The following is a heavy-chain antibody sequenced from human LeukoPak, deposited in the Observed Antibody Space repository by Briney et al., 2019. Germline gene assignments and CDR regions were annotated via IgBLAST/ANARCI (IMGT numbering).Heavy chain of an antibody. CDR2: ISSSSYI. J-gene: IGHJ4*02. CDR3: ARDYYGLGSYYKGSGFLY. V-gene: IGHV3-21*01. D-gene: IGHD3-10*01. CDR1: GFTFSSYS. Sequence: PGGSLRLSCAASGFTFSSYSMNWVRQAPGKGLEWVSSISSSSYIYYADSVKGRFTISRDNAKNSLYLQMNSLRAEDTAVYYCARDYYGLGSYYKGSGFLYWGQGTLVTVSS.